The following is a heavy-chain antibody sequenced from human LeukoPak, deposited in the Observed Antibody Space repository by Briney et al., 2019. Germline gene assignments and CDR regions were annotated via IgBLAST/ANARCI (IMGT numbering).Heavy chain of an antibody. V-gene: IGHV1-69*02. CDR3: ARAGIYYYYYMDV. CDR1: GCTFSSYT. Sequence: SVKVSCKASGCTFSSYTISWVRQAPGQGLEWMGRIIPILGIANYAQKFQGRVTITADKSTSTAYMELSSLRSEDTAVYYCARAGIYYYYYMDVWGKGTTVTVSS. CDR2: IIPILGIA. J-gene: IGHJ6*03. D-gene: IGHD3-10*01.